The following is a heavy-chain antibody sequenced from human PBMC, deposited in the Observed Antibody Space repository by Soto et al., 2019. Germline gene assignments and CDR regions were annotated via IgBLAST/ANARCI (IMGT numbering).Heavy chain of an antibody. J-gene: IGHJ6*02. CDR1: GYSFTNYW. V-gene: IGHV5-10-1*01. D-gene: IGHD3-10*01. CDR2: VDPTDSYS. CDR3: ARDSYYVSVNYFTYHTYEMDV. Sequence: PGESLKISCKGSGYSFTNYWITWVRQMPGKGLEWLGRVDPTDSYSNYSPSFQGHVTISADKTISTAYLQWSSLATSDTATYYCARDSYYVSVNYFTYHTYEMDVWIQGTTVIASS.